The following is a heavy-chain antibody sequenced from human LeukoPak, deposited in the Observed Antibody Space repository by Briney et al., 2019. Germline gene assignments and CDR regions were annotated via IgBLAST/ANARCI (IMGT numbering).Heavy chain of an antibody. CDR1: GVSIGSSY. D-gene: IGHD3-22*01. J-gene: IGHJ3*02. V-gene: IGHV4-59*01. CDR2: IHYSGST. CDR3: ARGYYDSSGYSNTFDI. Sequence: SGTLSLTCSVSGVSIGSSYWSWIRQPPGKGLEWIGFIHYSGSTNYNPSLKSRVTISADTSNNQFSLKVTSVTAADTAVYYCARGYYDSSGYSNTFDIWGQGTMVTVSS.